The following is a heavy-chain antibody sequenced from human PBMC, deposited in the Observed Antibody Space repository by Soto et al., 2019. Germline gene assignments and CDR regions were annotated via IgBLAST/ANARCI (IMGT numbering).Heavy chain of an antibody. V-gene: IGHV1-69*13. CDR2: IIPIFGTA. Sequence: GPSVKVSCKASGGTFSSYAISWVRQAPGQGLEWMGGIIPIFGTANYAQKFQGRVTITADESTSTAYMELSSLRSEDTAVYYCAREGPTGGYIDYRGQGTLVTVSS. CDR3: AREGPTGGYIDY. J-gene: IGHJ4*02. CDR1: GGTFSSYA.